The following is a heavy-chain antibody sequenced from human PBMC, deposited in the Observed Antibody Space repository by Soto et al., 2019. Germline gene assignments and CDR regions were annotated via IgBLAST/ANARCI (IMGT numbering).Heavy chain of an antibody. V-gene: IGHV3-23*01. CDR2: IGGSGGDT. D-gene: IGHD3-3*01. CDR3: ARRSWRGRADY. CDR1: GFPFSSYA. Sequence: LRLSCAASGFPFSSYAMSWVRQAPGKGLEWVSGIGGSGGDTFYADSVKGRFTVSRDNAENTLSLELNSLRVEDTAIYYCARRSWRGRADYWGQGILVTVSS. J-gene: IGHJ4*02.